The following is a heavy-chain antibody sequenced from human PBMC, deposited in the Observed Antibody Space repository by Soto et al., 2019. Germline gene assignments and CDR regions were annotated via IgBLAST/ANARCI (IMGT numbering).Heavy chain of an antibody. D-gene: IGHD4-17*01. J-gene: IGHJ4*02. CDR1: GGSISSISNHY. Sequence: SETLSLTCTVSGGSISSISNHYCSWIRQPPGKGLEWIGFISYSGTTHYSASLRSRVSISVDTSKNQFSLDLSSVTAADTAVYYCATMGTPVTGLYYFDYWGQGTLVTVSS. CDR2: ISYSGTT. CDR3: ATMGTPVTGLYYFDY. V-gene: IGHV4-30-4*08.